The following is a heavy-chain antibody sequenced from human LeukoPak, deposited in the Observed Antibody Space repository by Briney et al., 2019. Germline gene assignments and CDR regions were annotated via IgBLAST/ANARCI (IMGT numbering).Heavy chain of an antibody. CDR3: AKLLVLLWFGEPNDAFDI. V-gene: IGHV3-48*03. D-gene: IGHD3-10*01. CDR1: GFTFSSYE. J-gene: IGHJ3*02. Sequence: GGSLRLSCAASGFTFSSYEMNWVRQAPGKGLEWVSYISSSGSTIYYADSVKGRFTISRDNSKNTLYLQMNSLRAEDTAVYYCAKLLVLLWFGEPNDAFDIWGQGTMVTVSS. CDR2: ISSSGSTI.